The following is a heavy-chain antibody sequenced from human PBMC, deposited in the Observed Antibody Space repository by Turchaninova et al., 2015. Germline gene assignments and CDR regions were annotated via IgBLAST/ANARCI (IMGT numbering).Heavy chain of an antibody. CDR2: INAGRGNK. J-gene: IGHJ5*02. Sequence: QVQLVQSGAEVKKPGASVKVSCKASGYTFTNYAMHWVRQAPGQRLQWMGWINAGRGNKRYSERFQEXVTXXRDTXANTVXXDLXGXPSEDAAXXXCARSSGYDXNYFXXWGQGALVTXSS. CDR1: GYTFTNYA. CDR3: ARSSGYDXNYFXX. D-gene: IGHD5-12*01. V-gene: IGHV1-3*01.